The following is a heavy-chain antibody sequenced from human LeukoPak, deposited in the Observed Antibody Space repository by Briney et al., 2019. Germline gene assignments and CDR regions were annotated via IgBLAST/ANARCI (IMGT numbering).Heavy chain of an antibody. CDR1: GYTLTELS. J-gene: IGHJ6*02. D-gene: IGHD5-12*01. CDR3: ATVHQVPYIVAPFNYYYYYYGMDV. CDR2: FDPEDGET. Sequence: ASVKVSCKVSGYTLTELSMHWVRQAPGKGLEWMGGFDPEDGETIYAQKFQGRVTMTEDTSTDTAYMELSSLRSEDTAVYYCATVHQVPYIVAPFNYYYYYYGMDVWGQGTTVTVSS. V-gene: IGHV1-24*01.